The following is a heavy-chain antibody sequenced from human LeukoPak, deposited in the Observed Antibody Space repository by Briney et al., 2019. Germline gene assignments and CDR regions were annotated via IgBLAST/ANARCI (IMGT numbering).Heavy chain of an antibody. D-gene: IGHD3-16*01. Sequence: GASVKVSCKASGYTFTASYMHWVRQAPGQGLEWMGWINPNSGGTKYAQKFLGRATMSTDTSISTAYMELSSLKSDDTAVYYCARAGGNSWFDPWGQGTLVTVSS. CDR1: GYTFTASY. V-gene: IGHV1-2*02. CDR3: ARAGGNSWFDP. J-gene: IGHJ5*02. CDR2: INPNSGGT.